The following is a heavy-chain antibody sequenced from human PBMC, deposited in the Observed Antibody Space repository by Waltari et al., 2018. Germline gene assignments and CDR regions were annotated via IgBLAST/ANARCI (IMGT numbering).Heavy chain of an antibody. D-gene: IGHD3-22*01. CDR3: AHAGRDYYDSSGYLHDAFDI. Sequence: EVQLVESGGGLVQPGGSLRLSCAASGFTVSSNYMRWVRQATGPGLEWVSVIYSGGSTYYADSVKGRFTISRDNSKNTLYLQMNSLRAEDTAVYYCAHAGRDYYDSSGYLHDAFDIWGQGTMVTVSS. V-gene: IGHV3-66*02. CDR2: IYSGGST. CDR1: GFTVSSNY. J-gene: IGHJ3*02.